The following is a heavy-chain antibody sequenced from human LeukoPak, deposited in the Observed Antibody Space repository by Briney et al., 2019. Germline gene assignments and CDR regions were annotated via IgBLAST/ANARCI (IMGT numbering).Heavy chain of an antibody. Sequence: GGSLRLSCAASGFTFSSYWMSWVRQAPGKGLEWVANIKQDGSETKYVDSVKGRFTISRDNAKNSLYLLLNILRAEDTAVYYCARVMRRYSSGWYSHGAFDIWGQGTMVTVSS. CDR1: GFTFSSYW. J-gene: IGHJ3*02. CDR2: IKQDGSET. CDR3: ARVMRRYSSGWYSHGAFDI. V-gene: IGHV3-7*01. D-gene: IGHD6-19*01.